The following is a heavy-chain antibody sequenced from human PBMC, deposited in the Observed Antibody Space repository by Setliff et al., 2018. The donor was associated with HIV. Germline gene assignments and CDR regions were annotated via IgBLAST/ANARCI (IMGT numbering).Heavy chain of an antibody. CDR2: IYPGDSDT. CDR3: ARHVSSGLRLYYHYVDV. D-gene: IGHD2-15*01. CDR1: GYSFSSYW. Sequence: PGESLKISCKGSGYSFSSYWIAWVRQMPGKGLEWMGIIYPGDSDTRYSPSFQGQVTISADKPISTAYLQWRSLKASDTATYYCARHVSSGLRLYYHYVDVWGKGTTVTVSS. V-gene: IGHV5-51*01. J-gene: IGHJ6*03.